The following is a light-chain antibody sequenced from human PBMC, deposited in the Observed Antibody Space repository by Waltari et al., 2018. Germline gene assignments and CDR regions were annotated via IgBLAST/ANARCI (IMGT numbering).Light chain of an antibody. CDR3: SSYTSSSTVV. CDR2: DVT. CDR1: SSDIGGYNF. V-gene: IGLV2-14*03. J-gene: IGLJ2*01. Sequence: QSALTQPASVTGSPGQSVTISCTGTSSDIGGYNFVSWYQQHPGKAPKLMIYDVTNRPSGVSDRFSASKSGNTASLTISGLQAEDEGDYYCSSYTSSSTVVFGGGTKLTVL.